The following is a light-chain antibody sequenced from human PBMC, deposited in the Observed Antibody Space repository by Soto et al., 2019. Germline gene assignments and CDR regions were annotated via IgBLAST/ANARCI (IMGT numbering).Light chain of an antibody. CDR1: QSISSW. V-gene: IGKV1-5*03. J-gene: IGKJ1*01. CDR2: KAS. CDR3: QQYNSYSSWT. Sequence: DIQMTQSPSTLSASVGDRVTITCRASQSISSWLAWDQQKPGKAPKLLIYKASSLESGVPSRFSGSGSGTEFTLTISSLQPDDFATYYCQQYNSYSSWTFGQGPKVEIK.